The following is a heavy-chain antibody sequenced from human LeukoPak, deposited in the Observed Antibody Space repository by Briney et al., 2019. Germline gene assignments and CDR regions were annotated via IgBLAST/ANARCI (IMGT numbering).Heavy chain of an antibody. CDR2: IRYDGSNK. CDR1: GFTFNTYG. CDR3: AKDISSSHDY. J-gene: IGHJ4*02. V-gene: IGHV3-30*02. Sequence: GGSLRLSCAASGFTFNTYGMHWVRQAPDKGLEWVAFIRYDGSNKYYGDSVKGRFTISRDNSKNTVYLQMNSLRAEDTAVYYCAKDISSSHDYWGQGTLVTVSS. D-gene: IGHD6-13*01.